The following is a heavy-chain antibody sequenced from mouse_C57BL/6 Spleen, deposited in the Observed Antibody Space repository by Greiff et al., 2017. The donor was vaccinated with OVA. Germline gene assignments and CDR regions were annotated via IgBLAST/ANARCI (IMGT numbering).Heavy chain of an antibody. CDR3: AILYSNSAWFAY. D-gene: IGHD2-5*01. Sequence: VKLQESGAELARPGASVKLSCKASGYTFTSYGISWVKQRTGQGLEWIGEIYPRSGNTYYNEKFKGKATLTADKSSSTAYMELRSLTSEDSAVYFCAILYSNSAWFAYWGQGTLVTVSA. V-gene: IGHV1-81*01. CDR1: GYTFTSYG. J-gene: IGHJ3*01. CDR2: IYPRSGNT.